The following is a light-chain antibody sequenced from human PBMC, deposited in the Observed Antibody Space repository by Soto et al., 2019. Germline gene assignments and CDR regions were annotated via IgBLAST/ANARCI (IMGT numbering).Light chain of an antibody. J-gene: IGKJ4*01. CDR3: QQRSNGPLLT. V-gene: IGKV3-11*01. CDR2: DAS. Sequence: ESRLRQSPGARYSCPGERATLSCRASQSVSAYLAWYQQKPDQAPRLLIYDASNRATGIPARFSGSGSGTDFTLTISSLEPEDFTVYYCQQRSNGPLLTFAGGTEVDI. CDR1: QSVSAY.